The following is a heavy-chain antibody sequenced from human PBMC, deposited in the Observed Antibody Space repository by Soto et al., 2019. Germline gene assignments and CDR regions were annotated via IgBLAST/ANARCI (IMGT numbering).Heavy chain of an antibody. CDR2: MYYSGST. D-gene: IGHD3-22*01. J-gene: IGHJ4*02. V-gene: IGHV4-30-4*01. CDR3: ARAVFYYDDSDPPDY. Sequence: SETLSLTCTVSGGSINSADYYWSWIRQPPGKGLEWIGYMYYSGSTYYNPSLKSRITMSGDTSKNQFSLKLSSVTAADTAMYYCARAVFYYDDSDPPDYWGQGNPVTVSS. CDR1: GGSINSADYY.